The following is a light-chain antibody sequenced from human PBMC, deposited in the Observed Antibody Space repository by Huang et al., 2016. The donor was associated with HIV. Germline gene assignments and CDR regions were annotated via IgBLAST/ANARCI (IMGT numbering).Light chain of an antibody. J-gene: IGKJ1*01. Sequence: DIEMTQSPSSLSASVGDRITITCRPRQGVTTYLNWYQQKPGKAPKLLISGTSNLQRGFPSRFSGGGSWKHCTLTITGLQPEDSGTYYCQQTYTDSWTFGPGTKVEIK. V-gene: IGKV1-39*01. CDR1: QGVTTY. CDR2: GTS. CDR3: QQTYTDSWT.